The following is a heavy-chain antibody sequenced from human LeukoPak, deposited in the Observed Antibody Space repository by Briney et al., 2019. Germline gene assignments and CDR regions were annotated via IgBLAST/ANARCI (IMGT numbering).Heavy chain of an antibody. Sequence: GRSLRLSCAASGCTFSSYGMHWVRQAPGKGLEWVAVISYDGSNKYYADSVKGRFTISRDNSKNTLYLQMNSLRAEDTAVYYCAKAESGWETDGFDIWGQGTMVTVSS. CDR3: AKAESGWETDGFDI. V-gene: IGHV3-30*18. CDR2: ISYDGSNK. CDR1: GCTFSSYG. D-gene: IGHD6-19*01. J-gene: IGHJ3*02.